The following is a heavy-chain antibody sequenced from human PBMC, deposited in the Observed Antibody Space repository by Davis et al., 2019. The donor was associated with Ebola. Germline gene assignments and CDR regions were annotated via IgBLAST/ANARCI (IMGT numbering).Heavy chain of an antibody. CDR1: GGSISSGDYY. CDR2: IYYSGST. V-gene: IGHV4-30-4*01. D-gene: IGHD2-2*01. CDR3: ARVPAAIDWFDP. Sequence: PSETLSLTCTVSGGSISSGDYYWSWIRQPPGKGLEWIGYIYYSGSTYYNPSLKSRVTISVDTSKNQFSLKLSSVTAADTAVYYCARVPAAIDWFDPWGQGTLVTVSS. J-gene: IGHJ5*02.